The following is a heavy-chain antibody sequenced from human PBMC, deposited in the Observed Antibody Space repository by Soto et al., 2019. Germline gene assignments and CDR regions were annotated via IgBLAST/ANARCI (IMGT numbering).Heavy chain of an antibody. CDR3: VLIFHPDDY. CDR2: MNPNSGNT. CDR1: GYTFTSYD. J-gene: IGHJ4*02. D-gene: IGHD2-21*02. V-gene: IGHV1-8*01. Sequence: QVQLVQSGAEVKKPGASVKVSCNASGYTFTSYDINWVRQATGQGREWMGWMNPNSGNTGYAQTLQGIVTMTRNTSISTAYMELSSLRSEDTAVYYCVLIFHPDDYWGQGTLVTVSS.